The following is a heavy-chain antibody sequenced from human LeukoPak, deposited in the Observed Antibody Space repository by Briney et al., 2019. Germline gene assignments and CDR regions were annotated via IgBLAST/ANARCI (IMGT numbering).Heavy chain of an antibody. Sequence: GGSLRLSCAASGFTFSSYWMSWVRQAPGKGLEWVANIKQDGSEKYYVDSVKGRFTISRDNAKNSLYLQMNSLRAEDTAVYYCARMRVPAAIPDDAFDIWGQGTMVTVSS. V-gene: IGHV3-7*01. CDR3: ARMRVPAAIPDDAFDI. CDR1: GFTFSSYW. J-gene: IGHJ3*02. CDR2: IKQDGSEK. D-gene: IGHD2-2*02.